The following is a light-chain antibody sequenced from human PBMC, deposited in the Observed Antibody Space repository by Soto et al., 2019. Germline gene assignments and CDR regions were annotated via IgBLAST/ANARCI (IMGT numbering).Light chain of an antibody. J-gene: IGLJ3*02. V-gene: IGLV1-44*01. CDR3: AAWDDGLEGVL. CDR1: TSNIGDNP. CDR2: SND. Sequence: QSGLTQPPSASGAPGQGVTISCSGDTSNIGDNPVNWFQQFPGTAPTLLIYSNDQRPSGVPDRFSGSKSGTSASLAISALRSEDEADYYCAAWDDGLEGVLFGGGTKVTVL.